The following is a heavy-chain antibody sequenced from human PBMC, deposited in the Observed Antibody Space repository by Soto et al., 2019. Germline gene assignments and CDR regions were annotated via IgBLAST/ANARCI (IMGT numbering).Heavy chain of an antibody. J-gene: IGHJ4*02. CDR2: IISIFGTS. V-gene: IGHV1-69*01. Sequence: QVQLAQSGAEVKKPGSSVKVSCKASGGTFSNHAITWVRQAPGQGLEWMGGIISIFGTSNYAQKFQGRVTITADASTSTAYMVLSSLRSEDTAVYYCATGAGYSDYIRSYYFNYWGQGTLVTVSS. CDR1: GGTFSNHA. CDR3: ATGAGYSDYIRSYYFNY. D-gene: IGHD5-12*01.